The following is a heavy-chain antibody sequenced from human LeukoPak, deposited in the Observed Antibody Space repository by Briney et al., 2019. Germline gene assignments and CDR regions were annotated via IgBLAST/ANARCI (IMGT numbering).Heavy chain of an antibody. CDR2: IIPILGIA. CDR1: GGTFSSYA. Sequence: SVKVSCKASGGTFSSYAISWVRQAPGQGLEWMGRIIPILGIANYAQKFQGRVTITADKSTSTAYMELSSLRSEDTAVYYCARSGIAAAHWFDYWGQGTLVTASS. D-gene: IGHD6-13*01. J-gene: IGHJ4*02. CDR3: ARSGIAAAHWFDY. V-gene: IGHV1-69*04.